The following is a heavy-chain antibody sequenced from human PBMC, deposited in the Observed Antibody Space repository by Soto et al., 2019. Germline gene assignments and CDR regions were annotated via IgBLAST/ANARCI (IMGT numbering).Heavy chain of an antibody. J-gene: IGHJ6*02. Sequence: GGSLRLSCAASGFTFSNHYMTWIRQAPGKGLEWFSYIFSGDSTTYYADSVRGGFATSRDNAKNSGYLEMKSLRAEDTAVYYCERGHYGLDVWGQGTTVTVSS. CDR3: ERGHYGLDV. V-gene: IGHV3-11*01. CDR1: GFTFSNHY. CDR2: IFSGDSTT.